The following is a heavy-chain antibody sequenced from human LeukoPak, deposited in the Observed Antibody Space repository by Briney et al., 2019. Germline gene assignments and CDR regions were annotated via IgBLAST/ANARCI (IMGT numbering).Heavy chain of an antibody. J-gene: IGHJ4*02. Sequence: PSETLSLTCTVSGGSISYYYWSWIRQPPGKGLEWIGFVYYNGNSNYNASLKSRLSMSVDTSKKQFSLRLTSVTAADTALYYCAREVHDYVGGSYRPVDYWGQGTLVTVSS. CDR2: VYYNGNS. D-gene: IGHD3-16*02. CDR3: AREVHDYVGGSYRPVDY. V-gene: IGHV4-59*01. CDR1: GGSISYYY.